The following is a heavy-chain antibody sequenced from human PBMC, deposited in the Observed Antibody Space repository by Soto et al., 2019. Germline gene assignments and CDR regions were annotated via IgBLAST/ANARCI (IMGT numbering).Heavy chain of an antibody. J-gene: IGHJ4*02. CDR3: ARVRREYDNSGPVDY. Sequence: SETLSLTCAVSGGSMSSGDYSWNWIRQPPGKGLEWIGYIYYGGSTYNNPSLQSRVTMSLDRSRNQFSLKLSSVTAADTAVYYCARVRREYDNSGPVDYWGQGTLVTVSS. D-gene: IGHD3-22*01. CDR1: GGSMSSGDYS. V-gene: IGHV4-30-2*01. CDR2: IYYGGST.